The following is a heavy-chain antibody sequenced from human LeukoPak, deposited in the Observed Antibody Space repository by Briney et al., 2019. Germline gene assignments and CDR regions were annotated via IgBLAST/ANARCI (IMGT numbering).Heavy chain of an antibody. Sequence: ASVKVSCKASGYTFTSYAMHWVRQAPGQRLEWMGWINAGNGNTKYSQKFQGRVTITSDTSASTAYMELSSLRSEDTAVYYCVRDGNCSGGNCPFDFWGQGTLVTVSS. D-gene: IGHD2-15*01. CDR3: VRDGNCSGGNCPFDF. V-gene: IGHV1-3*01. CDR2: INAGNGNT. CDR1: GYTFTSYA. J-gene: IGHJ4*02.